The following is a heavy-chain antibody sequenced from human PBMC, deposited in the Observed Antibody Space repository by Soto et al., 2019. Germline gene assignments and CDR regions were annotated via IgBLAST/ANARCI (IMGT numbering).Heavy chain of an antibody. V-gene: IGHV3-7*03. D-gene: IGHD3-16*02. CDR1: GFTFTNYW. Sequence: EVQVVESGGGLVQPGGSLRLSCTDSGFTFTNYWMSWVRQAPGKWLEWVANINQDGSQRNYVDSVRGRFTISRDDAKNSLYLQMNSLRAEDTAIYYCARAPGYLIAVWGQVALVTVSS. CDR2: INQDGSQR. CDR3: ARAPGYLIAV. J-gene: IGHJ4*02.